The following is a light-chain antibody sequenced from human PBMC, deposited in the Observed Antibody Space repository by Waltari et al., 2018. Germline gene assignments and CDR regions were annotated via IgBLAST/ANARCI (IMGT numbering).Light chain of an antibody. J-gene: IGLJ1*01. CDR2: SNN. CDR1: SSNIGSNT. V-gene: IGLV1-44*01. Sequence: QSVLTQPPSASGTPGQRVTISCSGSSSNIGSNTVNWYQQLPGTAPKLLISSNNQRPAGVPDRFSGSRSGTSASLAISGLQSEDEADYYCAAWDDSLNGYVFGTGTEVTVL. CDR3: AAWDDSLNGYV.